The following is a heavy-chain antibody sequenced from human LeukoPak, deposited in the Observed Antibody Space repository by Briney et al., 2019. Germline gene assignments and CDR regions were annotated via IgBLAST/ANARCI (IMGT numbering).Heavy chain of an antibody. Sequence: PSETLSLTCAVYGGSFSGYYWSWIRQPPGKGLEWIGEINHSGSTNYNPSLESRVTMSVDTSKNQLSLKLSSVTAADTAVYYCARYGDPNYYFDYWGQGTLVTVSS. CDR1: GGSFSGYY. J-gene: IGHJ4*02. V-gene: IGHV4-34*10. CDR3: ARYGDPNYYFDY. D-gene: IGHD2-21*02. CDR2: INHSGST.